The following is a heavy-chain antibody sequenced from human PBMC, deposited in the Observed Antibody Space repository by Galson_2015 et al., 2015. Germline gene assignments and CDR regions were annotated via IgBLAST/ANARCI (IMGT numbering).Heavy chain of an antibody. Sequence: SLRLSCAASGFTFTNAWMSWVRQAPGKGLEWVGRIKRKSDGGTTDYAAPVKGKFTISRDDSKNTVWLQINSLKTEDTAMYYCATDLLEYWGQGTLVPVSS. J-gene: IGHJ4*02. D-gene: IGHD2-15*01. CDR3: ATDLLEY. CDR1: GFTFTNAW. V-gene: IGHV3-15*01. CDR2: IKRKSDGGTT.